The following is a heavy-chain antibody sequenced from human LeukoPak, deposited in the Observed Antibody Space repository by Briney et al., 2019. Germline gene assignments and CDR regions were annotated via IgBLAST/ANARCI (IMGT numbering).Heavy chain of an antibody. Sequence: SETLSLTCTVSGGSINSYYWNWIRQPPGKGLEWIGYIYYSGGTNYNPSLKSRVTIAVDTSKHQFSLKLSSVTAADTAVYYCARRAAAVGTYYMDVWGKGTTVTASS. J-gene: IGHJ6*03. CDR2: IYYSGGT. V-gene: IGHV4-59*01. CDR3: ARRAAAVGTYYMDV. CDR1: GGSINSYY. D-gene: IGHD6-13*01.